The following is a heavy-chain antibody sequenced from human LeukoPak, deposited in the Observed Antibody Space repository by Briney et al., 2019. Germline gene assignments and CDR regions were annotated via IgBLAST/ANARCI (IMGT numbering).Heavy chain of an antibody. Sequence: PSETLSLTCAVSGGSISSGGYSWSWIRQPPGKGLEWIGYIYHSGSTYYNPSLKSRVTISVDRSKNQFSLKLTSVTAADTAVYYCARGPWPPDRKGYQVLFDYWGQGTLVTVSS. CDR1: GGSISSGGYS. D-gene: IGHD2-2*01. CDR2: IYHSGST. CDR3: ARGPWPPDRKGYQVLFDY. J-gene: IGHJ4*02. V-gene: IGHV4-30-2*01.